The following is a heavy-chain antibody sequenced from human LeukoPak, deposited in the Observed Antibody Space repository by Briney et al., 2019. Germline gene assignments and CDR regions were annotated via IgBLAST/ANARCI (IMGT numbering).Heavy chain of an antibody. J-gene: IGHJ5*01. Sequence: SETLSHTCTVSGGSISNYYWSWIRQPAGKGLEWIGRIHSSGSTNYNPSLKSRVTISVDKSKNQFSLRLSSVIAADTAVYFCARDRCEGYCTSFDSWGQGTLVTVSS. D-gene: IGHD2-8*01. V-gene: IGHV4-4*07. CDR3: ARDRCEGYCTSFDS. CDR2: IHSSGST. CDR1: GGSISNYY.